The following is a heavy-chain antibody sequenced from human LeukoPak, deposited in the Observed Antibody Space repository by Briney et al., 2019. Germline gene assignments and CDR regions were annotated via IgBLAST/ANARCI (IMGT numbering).Heavy chain of an antibody. Sequence: PGGSLRLSCAASGFTFSSYGMHWVRQAPGKGLEWVAFIRYDGSNKYYADSVKGRFTISRDNSKNTLYLQMNSLRAEDTAVYYCAKDHRTYDYPYVGWGRDYWGQGTLVTASS. CDR1: GFTFSSYG. CDR2: IRYDGSNK. CDR3: AKDHRTYDYPYVGWGRDY. D-gene: IGHD3-16*01. J-gene: IGHJ4*02. V-gene: IGHV3-30*02.